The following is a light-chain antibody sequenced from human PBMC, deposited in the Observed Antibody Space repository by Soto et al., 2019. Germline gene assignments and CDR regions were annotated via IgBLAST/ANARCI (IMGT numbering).Light chain of an antibody. J-gene: IGKJ3*01. CDR3: QQRSNWPPT. CDR1: QSVSSY. CDR2: DAS. V-gene: IGKV3-11*01. Sequence: EIVLTQSPATLSLSPGERATLSCRASQSVSSYLAWYQQKTGQAPRLLIYDASNRATGIPARFSGSGSGTDFTLTISSLEPEDFAVYYCQQRSNWPPTFGPGTKGIS.